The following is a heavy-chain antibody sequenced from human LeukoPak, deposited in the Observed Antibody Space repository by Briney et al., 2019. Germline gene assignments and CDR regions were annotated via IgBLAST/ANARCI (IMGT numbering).Heavy chain of an antibody. CDR1: GFIFSNYW. CDR3: ARDMIILQS. V-gene: IGHV3-7*04. J-gene: IGHJ5*02. Sequence: GSLRLSCSASGFIFSNYWMTWVRQAPGKGLEWVANIKQDGSEKYYVDSVKGRFTISRDNAKKSLYLQMNSLRAEDTAVYFCARDMIILQSWGQGTLVTVSS. CDR2: IKQDGSEK. D-gene: IGHD3-16*01.